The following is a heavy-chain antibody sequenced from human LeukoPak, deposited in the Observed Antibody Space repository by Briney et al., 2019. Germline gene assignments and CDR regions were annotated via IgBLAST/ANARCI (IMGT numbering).Heavy chain of an antibody. CDR2: ISGRGDLE. J-gene: IGHJ6*03. CDR1: GFTLSSYA. CDR3: AREGDFWSGYPIDHYYYMDV. Sequence: GGSLRLSCAVSGFTLSSYAMTWVRQAPGKGLGWVSTISGRGDLEFYTESVKGRFTISRDHSKNTVHLQMDSLRAEDTAIYYCAREGDFWSGYPIDHYYYMDVWGKGTTVTVTS. V-gene: IGHV3-23*01. D-gene: IGHD3-3*01.